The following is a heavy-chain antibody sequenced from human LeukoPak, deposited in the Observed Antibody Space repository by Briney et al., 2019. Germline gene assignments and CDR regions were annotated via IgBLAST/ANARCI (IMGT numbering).Heavy chain of an antibody. J-gene: IGHJ5*01. D-gene: IGHD6-25*01. CDR1: GGSISSYY. CDR3: ARDPTTGYRSEAWFDS. Sequence: SETLSLTCTVSGGSISSYYWSWIRQPAGKGLEWIGRINTRGSTNYNPSLKSRVTISLDTSKNQFSLKLSSVTAADTAVYYCARDPTTGYRSEAWFDSWGQGTLVTVSS. V-gene: IGHV4-4*07. CDR2: INTRGST.